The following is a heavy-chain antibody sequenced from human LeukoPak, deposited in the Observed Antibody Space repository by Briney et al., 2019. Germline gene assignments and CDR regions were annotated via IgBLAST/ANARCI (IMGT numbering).Heavy chain of an antibody. CDR3: AKDGVPSRWFGRNYFDY. J-gene: IGHJ4*02. CDR1: GFTFSSYG. Sequence: GGSLRLSCAVSGFTFSSYGMHWVRQAPGKGLEWVAFIRYDGSNKYYADSVKGRFTISRDNSKNTLYLQMNSLRAEDTAVYYCAKDGVPSRWFGRNYFDYWGQGTLVTVSS. CDR2: IRYDGSNK. D-gene: IGHD3-10*01. V-gene: IGHV3-30*02.